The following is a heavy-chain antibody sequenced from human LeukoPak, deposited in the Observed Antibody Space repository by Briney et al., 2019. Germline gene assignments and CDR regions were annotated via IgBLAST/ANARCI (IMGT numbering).Heavy chain of an antibody. V-gene: IGHV3-33*01. CDR1: GFSFSTYA. J-gene: IGHJ4*02. CDR3: AREIFGPGSYPDY. CDR2: IWHDASHT. Sequence: PGGSLRLSCAASGFSFSTYAMHWVRQAPGKGLEWVALIWHDASHTFYTDSVKGRFTISRDNSKNTAYLQMNSLGGEDTAVYYCAREIFGPGSYPDYWGQGTLVTVSS. D-gene: IGHD3-10*01.